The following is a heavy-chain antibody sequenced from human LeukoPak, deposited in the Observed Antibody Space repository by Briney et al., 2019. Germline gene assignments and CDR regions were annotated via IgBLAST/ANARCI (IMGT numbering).Heavy chain of an antibody. Sequence: SETLSLTCTVSGGSISSYYWSWIRQPPGKGLEWIGYIYYSGSTNYNPSLKSRVTISVDTSKNQFSLKLSSVTAADTAVYYCARGYSSSWYRKNNYYYYMDVWGKGTTVTVSS. V-gene: IGHV4-59*01. CDR3: ARGYSSSWYRKNNYYYYMDV. D-gene: IGHD6-13*01. CDR2: IYYSGST. CDR1: GGSISSYY. J-gene: IGHJ6*03.